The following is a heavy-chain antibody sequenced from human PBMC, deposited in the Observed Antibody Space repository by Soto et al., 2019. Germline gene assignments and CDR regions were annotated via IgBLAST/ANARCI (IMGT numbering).Heavy chain of an antibody. V-gene: IGHV3-23*01. D-gene: IGHD6-13*01. CDR1: GFTFSSYG. Sequence: EVQLLESGGGLVQPGGSLRLSCAASGFTFSSYGMSWVRHAPGKGLEWVSAISGSGGSTYYADSVKGWFTISRDNTKNSLYLQMNSLRAEDTAVYYCATTAGTYYYYGMDVWGQGTTVTVSS. CDR2: ISGSGGST. J-gene: IGHJ6*02. CDR3: ATTAGTYYYYGMDV.